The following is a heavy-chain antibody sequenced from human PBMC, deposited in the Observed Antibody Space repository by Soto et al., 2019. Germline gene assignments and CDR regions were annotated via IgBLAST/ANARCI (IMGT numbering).Heavy chain of an antibody. CDR1: GYSFTGYY. J-gene: IGHJ5*02. Sequence: GASVKVSCKASGYSFTGYYMHWVRQAPGQGLEWMGWINPKSGGTSYAQKFQGWVTMTRDTSISTAYMELNRLRSDDTAIYYCARDAYYYESSAYQGWFDPWGQGTLVTVSS. CDR2: INPKSGGT. V-gene: IGHV1-2*04. D-gene: IGHD3-22*01. CDR3: ARDAYYYESSAYQGWFDP.